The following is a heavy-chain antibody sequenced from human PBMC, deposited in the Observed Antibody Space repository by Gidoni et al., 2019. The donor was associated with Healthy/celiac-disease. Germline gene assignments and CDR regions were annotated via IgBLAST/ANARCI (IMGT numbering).Heavy chain of an antibody. D-gene: IGHD6-19*01. CDR3: ARGVGGWYFIFFDY. CDR2: ISSSSSYI. CDR1: GFTFSSYS. V-gene: IGHV3-21*01. Sequence: EVQLVESGGGLVKPGGSLRLSCAASGFTFSSYSMNWVRQAPGKGLEWVSSISSSSSYIYYADAVKGRFTISRDNAKNSLYLQMNSLRAEDTAVYYCARGVGGWYFIFFDYWGQGTLVTVSS. J-gene: IGHJ4*02.